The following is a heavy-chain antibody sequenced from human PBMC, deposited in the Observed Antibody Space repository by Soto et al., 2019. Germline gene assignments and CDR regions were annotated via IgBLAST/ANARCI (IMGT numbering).Heavy chain of an antibody. D-gene: IGHD1-1*01. CDR1: GFTFSSYA. CDR3: AQGKISTTGLNY. CDR2: FSNSGGST. Sequence: EVQLLESGGGLVQPGGSLRLSCAASGFTFSSYAMSWARQAPGKGLEWVSSFSNSGGSTYHADSWKGRFTISRDDSEKTLYLQMNSLRVEDAAIYFCAQGKISTTGLNYWGQGTLVTVSS. J-gene: IGHJ4*02. V-gene: IGHV3-23*01.